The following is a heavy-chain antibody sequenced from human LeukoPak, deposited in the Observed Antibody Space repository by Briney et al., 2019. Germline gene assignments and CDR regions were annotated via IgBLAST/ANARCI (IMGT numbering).Heavy chain of an antibody. CDR1: GFTLSSYA. V-gene: IGHV3-23*01. J-gene: IGHJ4*02. D-gene: IGHD2-15*01. Sequence: GGSLRLSCAASGFTLSSYAMSSVRQAPGKGLEWVSAISGSGGSTYYADSVKGRFTISRDNSKNTLYLQMNSLRAEDTAVYHCAKDGDIVVVVVYDYWGQGTLVTVSS. CDR3: AKDGDIVVVVVYDY. CDR2: ISGSGGST.